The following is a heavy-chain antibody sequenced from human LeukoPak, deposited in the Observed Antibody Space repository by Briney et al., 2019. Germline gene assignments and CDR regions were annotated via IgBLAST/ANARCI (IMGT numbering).Heavy chain of an antibody. Sequence: GGSLRLSCAASGFTFSSYWMSWVRQAPGKGLEWVANIKKDGSEKYYVDSVKGRFTISRDNAKTSLYLQMNSLRAEDTAVYYCTRDLSGVTGYTYGRGIDYWGQGTLVTVSS. V-gene: IGHV3-7*01. CDR2: IKKDGSEK. D-gene: IGHD5-18*01. J-gene: IGHJ4*02. CDR1: GFTFSSYW. CDR3: TRDLSGVTGYTYGRGIDY.